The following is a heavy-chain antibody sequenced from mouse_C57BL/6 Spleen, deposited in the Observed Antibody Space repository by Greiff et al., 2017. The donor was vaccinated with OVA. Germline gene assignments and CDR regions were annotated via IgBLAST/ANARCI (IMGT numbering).Heavy chain of an antibody. J-gene: IGHJ3*01. D-gene: IGHD2-3*01. CDR1: GFTFSSYG. Sequence: EVQLVESGGDLVKPGGSLKLSCAASGFTFSSYGMSWVRQTPDKRLEWVATISSGGSYTYYPDSVKGRFTISRDNAKNTLYLQMSSLKSEDTAMYYCARGDGPAWFAYWGQGTLVTVSA. CDR3: ARGDGPAWFAY. CDR2: ISSGGSYT. V-gene: IGHV5-6*01.